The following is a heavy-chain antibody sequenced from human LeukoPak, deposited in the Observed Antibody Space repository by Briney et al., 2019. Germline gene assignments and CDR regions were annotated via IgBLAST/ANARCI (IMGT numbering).Heavy chain of an antibody. D-gene: IGHD6-6*01. CDR1: GGTFSSYA. J-gene: IGHJ6*03. CDR3: ARAGLGQLVRGAYHYYYYMDV. CDR2: IIPIFCTA. Sequence: SVKVSCKASGGTFSSYAISWVRQAPGQGLECRGGIIPIFCTANYAQKFQGRVTLTADGSTSTGYMELSSVRSEDKAVYYCARAGLGQLVRGAYHYYYYMDVWGKGTTVTVSS. V-gene: IGHV1-69*13.